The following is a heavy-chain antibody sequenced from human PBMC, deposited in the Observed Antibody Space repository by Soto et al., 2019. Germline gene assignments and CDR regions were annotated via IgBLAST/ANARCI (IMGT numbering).Heavy chain of an antibody. V-gene: IGHV3-30*03. CDR1: GFTFRTYG. J-gene: IGHJ5*02. CDR2: ISNDGSEK. CDR3: GIYAYDTGWDLRFDP. D-gene: IGHD3-9*01. Sequence: QVQLVESGGGVVQPGRSLRLSCAASGFTFRTYGMHWVRQAPGKGLEWVAVISNDGSEKYFADSVKGRFAISRDNSKNALVLQMNTLGDDAAAVYYCGIYAYDTGWDLRFDPWGKGTLVTVSS.